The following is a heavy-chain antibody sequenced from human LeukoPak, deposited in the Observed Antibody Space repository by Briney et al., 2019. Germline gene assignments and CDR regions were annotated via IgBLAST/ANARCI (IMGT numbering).Heavy chain of an antibody. V-gene: IGHV4-39*07. CDR3: ARVAQLWSNAFDI. Sequence: SETLSLTCTVSGGSISSSSYYWGWIRQPPGKGLEWIGSIYYSGSTYYNPSLKSRVTISVDTSKNQFSLKLSSVTAADTAVYYCARVAQLWSNAFDIWGQGTMVTVSS. J-gene: IGHJ3*02. D-gene: IGHD5-18*01. CDR2: IYYSGST. CDR1: GGSISSSSYY.